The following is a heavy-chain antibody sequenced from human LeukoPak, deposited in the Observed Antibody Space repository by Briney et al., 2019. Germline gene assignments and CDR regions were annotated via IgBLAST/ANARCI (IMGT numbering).Heavy chain of an antibody. CDR2: IYTSGST. CDR3: AREMGGWGSWRVFDY. J-gene: IGHJ4*02. Sequence: SETLSLTCTVYGGSISSGSYYWSWIRQPAGKGLEWIGRIYTSGSTNYNPSLKSRVTISVDTSKNQFSLKLSSVTAADTAVYYCAREMGGWGSWRVFDYWGQGTLVTVSS. V-gene: IGHV4-61*02. D-gene: IGHD3-10*01. CDR1: GGSISSGSYY.